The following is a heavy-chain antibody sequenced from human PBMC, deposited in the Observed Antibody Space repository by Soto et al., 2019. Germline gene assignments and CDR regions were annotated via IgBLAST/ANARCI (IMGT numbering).Heavy chain of an antibody. D-gene: IGHD5-12*01. CDR2: INHSGST. J-gene: IGHJ6*02. CDR1: GGSFSTYF. CDR3: ASYDGYDSTWADYYYYGMDV. V-gene: IGHV4-34*01. Sequence: SETLSLTCAVYGGSFSTYFWNWIRQPPGKGLEWIGEINHSGSTKYNPSLKSRVTISVDTSKTQFSLRLSSVTAADTAVYYCASYDGYDSTWADYYYYGMDVWGQGTTVTVSS.